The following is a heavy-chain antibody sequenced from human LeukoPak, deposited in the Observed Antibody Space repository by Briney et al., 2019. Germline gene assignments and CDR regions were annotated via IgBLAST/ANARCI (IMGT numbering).Heavy chain of an antibody. CDR2: LWSDASNT. V-gene: IGHV3-33*08. CDR3: AREDWGTTGHSFGY. D-gene: IGHD7-27*01. CDR1: GFTFSSYS. Sequence: PGGSLRLSCAASGFTFSSYSMNWVRQAPGKGLELAAVLWSDASNTYYADSVKGRFTISRDLSKNTLYLQMTSLRVEDTALYYCAREDWGTTGHSFGYWGQGTLVTVSS. J-gene: IGHJ4*02.